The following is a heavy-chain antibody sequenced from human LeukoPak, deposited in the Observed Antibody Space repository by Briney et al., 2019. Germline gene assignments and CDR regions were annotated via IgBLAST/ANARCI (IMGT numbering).Heavy chain of an antibody. CDR3: AVTSRSYAFDY. CDR1: GFIFTNNW. V-gene: IGHV3-7*02. D-gene: IGHD3-16*01. CDR2: INQDGSEA. J-gene: IGHJ4*02. Sequence: GGSLRLSCTAAGFIFTNNWMFWVRQAPGKGPEWLANINQDGSEAYSVDSVKGRFTISRDNAKNSVYLQMNSLRVEDTAVYYCAVTSRSYAFDYWGPGTLVTVSS.